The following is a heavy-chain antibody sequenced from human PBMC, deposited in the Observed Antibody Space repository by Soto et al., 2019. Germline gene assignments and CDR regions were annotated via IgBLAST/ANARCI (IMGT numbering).Heavy chain of an antibody. CDR1: GGSISSYY. J-gene: IGHJ3*02. V-gene: IGHV4-59*12. D-gene: IGHD2-15*01. Sequence: PSETLSLTCTVSGGSISSYYWSWIRQPPGKGLEWIGYIYYSGSTNYNPSLKSRVTISVDTSKNQFSLKLSSVTAADTAVYYCVRSWYDAFDIWGQGTMVTVSS. CDR3: VRSWYDAFDI. CDR2: IYYSGST.